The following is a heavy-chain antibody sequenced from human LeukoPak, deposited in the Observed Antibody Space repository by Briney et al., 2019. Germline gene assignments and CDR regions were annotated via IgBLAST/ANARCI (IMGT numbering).Heavy chain of an antibody. CDR1: GGSISSYY. CDR2: IYYSGST. D-gene: IGHD6-13*01. Sequence: SETLSLTCTVSGGSISSYYWSWIRQPPGKGLEWIGYIYYSGSTNYNPSLKSRVTTSVDTSKNQFSLKLSSVTAADTAVYYCARHKNTGYSSSWADYWGQGTLVTVSS. V-gene: IGHV4-59*08. CDR3: ARHKNTGYSSSWADY. J-gene: IGHJ4*02.